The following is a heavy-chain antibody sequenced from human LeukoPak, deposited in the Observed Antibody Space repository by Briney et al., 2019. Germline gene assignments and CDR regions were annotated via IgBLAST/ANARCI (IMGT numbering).Heavy chain of an antibody. CDR1: GGSISSSNW. D-gene: IGHD3-22*01. J-gene: IGHJ4*02. V-gene: IGHV4-4*02. CDR3: ARGIPGYFGTSGYYYEY. CDR2: IHHSEST. Sequence: SGTLSLTCAVSGGSISSSNWWTWVRQPPGKGLEWIGEIHHSESTNFNPSLKSRVTISVDKSKNHFSLSLTSVSAADTAVYYCARGIPGYFGTSGYYYEYWGQGTLVTVSS.